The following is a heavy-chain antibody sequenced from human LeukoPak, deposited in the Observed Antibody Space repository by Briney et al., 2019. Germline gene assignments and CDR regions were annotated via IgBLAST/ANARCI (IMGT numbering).Heavy chain of an antibody. CDR1: GGSSSSGSYY. V-gene: IGHV4-61*02. D-gene: IGHD5-18*01. J-gene: IGHJ4*02. CDR3: ARDRGYSYGYFDY. CDR2: IYTSGST. Sequence: PSQTLSLTCSVSGGSSSSGSYYWSSIRQPAGKGLELIGRIYTSGSTNYNPSLKSRVTISVDTSKNQFSLKLSSVTAADTAVYYCARDRGYSYGYFDYWGQGTLVTVSS.